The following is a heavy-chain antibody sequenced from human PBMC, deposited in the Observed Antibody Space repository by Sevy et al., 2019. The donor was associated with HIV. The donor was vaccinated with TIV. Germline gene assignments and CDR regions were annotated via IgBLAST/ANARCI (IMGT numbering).Heavy chain of an antibody. V-gene: IGHV3-49*03. J-gene: IGHJ4*02. Sequence: GGSLRLSCTASGFTFGDYAMSWFRQAPGKGLEWVGFIRSKAYGGTTEYAASVKGRFTISRDDSKSIAYLQMNSLKTEDTAVYYCTRDSIDGSGSYSADYWGQGTLVTVSS. D-gene: IGHD3-10*01. CDR1: GFTFGDYA. CDR3: TRDSIDGSGSYSADY. CDR2: IRSKAYGGTT.